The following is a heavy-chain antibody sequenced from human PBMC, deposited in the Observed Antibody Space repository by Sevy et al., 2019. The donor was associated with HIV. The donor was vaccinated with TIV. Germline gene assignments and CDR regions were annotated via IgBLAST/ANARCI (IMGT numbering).Heavy chain of an antibody. CDR2: IHSSGTT. J-gene: IGHJ5*02. Sequence: SETLSLTCTVSGGSISTYYWSWIRQPAGEGLEWIGRIHSSGTTDYNPSLRSRVTMSLGTSKMQFSLELRSVTVADSAMYFCARSLGGGPGTINWFDPWGQGTLVTVSS. CDR3: ARSLGGGPGTINWFDP. CDR1: GGSISTYY. V-gene: IGHV4-4*07. D-gene: IGHD2-2*01.